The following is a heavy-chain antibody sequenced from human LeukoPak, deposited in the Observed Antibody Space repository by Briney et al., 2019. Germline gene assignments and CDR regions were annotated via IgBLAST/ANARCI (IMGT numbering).Heavy chain of an antibody. CDR1: GFTFSSYW. CDR3: AREGCSSTSCYGGSYYGMDV. D-gene: IGHD2-2*01. CDR2: INSDGSST. J-gene: IGHJ6*04. V-gene: IGHV3-74*01. Sequence: GGSLRLSCAASGFTFSSYWMHWVRHAPGKGLVWVSRINSDGSSTSYADSVKGRFTISRDNAKNTLYLQMNSLRAEDTAVYYCAREGCSSTSCYGGSYYGMDVWGKGTTVTVSS.